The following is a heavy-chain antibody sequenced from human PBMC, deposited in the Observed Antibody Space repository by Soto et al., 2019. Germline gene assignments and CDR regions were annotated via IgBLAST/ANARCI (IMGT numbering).Heavy chain of an antibody. Sequence: QVQLVQSGAEVKKPGASVKVSCKASGYTFTSYYMHWVRQAPGQGLEWMGIINPSGGSTSYAQKFQGRVTMTRDTSTSTVYMELSSLRSEDTAVYYCKTGGERGYNWFDPWGQGPWSPSPQ. V-gene: IGHV1-46*01. CDR3: KTGGERGYNWFDP. CDR1: GYTFTSYY. CDR2: INPSGGST. J-gene: IGHJ5*02. D-gene: IGHD3-10*01.